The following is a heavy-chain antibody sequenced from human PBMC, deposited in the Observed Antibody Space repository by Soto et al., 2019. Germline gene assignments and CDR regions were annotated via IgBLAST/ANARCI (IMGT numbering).Heavy chain of an antibody. D-gene: IGHD4-17*01. CDR3: ATDDYGAFAF. CDR1: GYTFTAYY. J-gene: IGHJ4*02. Sequence: QVQVVQSGAEMKKPGASVRVSCKPYGYTFTAYYIHWMRQVPGQGLECLGWIDPKSGVTNYAQKFQGRVIMTRDISIKTVYMVLSWLTSDDTAVYYCATDDYGAFAFGGEGTVVTVSS. CDR2: IDPKSGVT. V-gene: IGHV1-2*02.